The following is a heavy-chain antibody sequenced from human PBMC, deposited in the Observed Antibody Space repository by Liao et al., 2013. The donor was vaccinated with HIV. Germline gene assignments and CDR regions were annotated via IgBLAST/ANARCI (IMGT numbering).Heavy chain of an antibody. D-gene: IGHD7-27*01. Sequence: QVQLQESGPGLVKPSQTLSLTCTVSGGSISSGSYYWSWIRQPAGKGLEWIGRIYSSGSTNYNPSLKSRVTISVDTSKNQFSLKLSSVTAADTAVYYCAREGPSTGDGDVAFDIWGQGTMVTVSS. V-gene: IGHV4-61*02. CDR2: IYSSGST. J-gene: IGHJ3*02. CDR1: GGSISSGSYY. CDR3: AREGPSTGDGDVAFDI.